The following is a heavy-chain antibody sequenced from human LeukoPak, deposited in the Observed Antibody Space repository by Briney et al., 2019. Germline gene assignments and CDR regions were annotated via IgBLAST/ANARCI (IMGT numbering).Heavy chain of an antibody. D-gene: IGHD1-26*01. CDR1: GYTFTSYG. CDR2: ISTYNGNT. J-gene: IGHJ4*02. Sequence: GASVKVSCKASGYTFTSYGISWVRQAPGQGLEWMGWISTYNGNTNYAQKLQGRVTMTRDTSISTAYMELSRLRSDDTAVYYCARELSGIVGATSSFDYWGQGTLVTVSS. V-gene: IGHV1-18*01. CDR3: ARELSGIVGATSSFDY.